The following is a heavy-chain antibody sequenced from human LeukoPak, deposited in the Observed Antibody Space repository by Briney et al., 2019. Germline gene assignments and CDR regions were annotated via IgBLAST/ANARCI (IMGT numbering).Heavy chain of an antibody. Sequence: ASVKVSCKVSGYTFTELSMHWVRQAPGKGLEWMGGFDPEDGETIYAQKFQGRVTMTEDTSTDTAYMELSSLRSEDTAVYYCAAASSMTMIVVGTFDYWGQGTLVTVSS. CDR3: AAASSMTMIVVGTFDY. J-gene: IGHJ4*02. D-gene: IGHD3-22*01. CDR2: FDPEDGET. V-gene: IGHV1-24*01. CDR1: GYTFTELS.